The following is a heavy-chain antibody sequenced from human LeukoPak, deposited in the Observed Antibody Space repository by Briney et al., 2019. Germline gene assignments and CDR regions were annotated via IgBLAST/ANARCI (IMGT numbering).Heavy chain of an antibody. CDR1: GFTFSRHW. V-gene: IGHV3-7*01. CDR3: ARVSSVSYGNWFDP. Sequence: GGSLRLSCAASGFTFSRHWMSWVRQAPGKGLEWVANIKRDESEKYYGDSVKGRFTISRDNVKKSLYLQMNSLRVEDTAVYYCARVSSVSYGNWFDPWGQGTLVTVSS. CDR2: IKRDESEK. D-gene: IGHD1-26*01. J-gene: IGHJ5*02.